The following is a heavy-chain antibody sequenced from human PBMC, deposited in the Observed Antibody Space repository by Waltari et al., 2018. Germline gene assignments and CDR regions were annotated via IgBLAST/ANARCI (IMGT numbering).Heavy chain of an antibody. CDR1: GYSFINYW. V-gene: IGHV5-51*01. CDR3: ARQGYYYDRSGAFDY. Sequence: DVQLVQSGAEVKKPGESLKISCKASGYSFINYWVAWVRQMPGKGMEWMGIIYPGDSDTGYSPSFQGQVTMSVDKSINTAYLEWGSLKASDSGIYFCARQGYYYDRSGAFDYWGQGTQVTVS. D-gene: IGHD3-22*01. J-gene: IGHJ4*02. CDR2: IYPGDSDT.